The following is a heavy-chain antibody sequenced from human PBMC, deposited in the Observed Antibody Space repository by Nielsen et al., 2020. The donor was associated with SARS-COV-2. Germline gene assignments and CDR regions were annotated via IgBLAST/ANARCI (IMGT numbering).Heavy chain of an antibody. D-gene: IGHD4-17*01. CDR1: GYTFGSYS. CDR2: ISSSSSYT. J-gene: IGHJ6*02. CDR3: ARDKGDYGSEAAGMDV. Sequence: GESLKISCAASGYTFGSYSMNWVRQAPGKGLEWVSSISSSSSYTNYADSVKGRFTISRDNARNSVSLQMNSLRPEDTAVYYCARDKGDYGSEAAGMDVWGQGTTVTVSS. V-gene: IGHV3-21*04.